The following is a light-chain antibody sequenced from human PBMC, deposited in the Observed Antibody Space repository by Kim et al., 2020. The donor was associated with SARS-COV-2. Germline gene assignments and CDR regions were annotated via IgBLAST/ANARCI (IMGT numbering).Light chain of an antibody. V-gene: IGLV3-1*01. J-gene: IGLJ2*01. CDR3: QAWDTNTAVL. CDR2: QDN. CDR1: QVWDKF. Sequence: VAPGQTASISCSGDQVWDKFASWYQQKPGQSPVLLIYQDNKRPSGIPGRFSGSNSGNTASLTISGTQPMDEADYYCQAWDTNTAVLFGGGTQLTVL.